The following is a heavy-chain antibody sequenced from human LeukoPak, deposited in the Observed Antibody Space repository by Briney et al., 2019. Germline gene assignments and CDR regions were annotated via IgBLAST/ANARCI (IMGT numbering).Heavy chain of an antibody. V-gene: IGHV3-21*01. CDR1: GFSFTYAW. CDR3: ARAHLTGLFFDS. D-gene: IGHD3-9*01. CDR2: ISSSTSYI. J-gene: IGHJ4*02. Sequence: GGSLRLSCVASGFSFTYAWMSWVRQAPGKGLEWVSSISSSTSYIYNADSVKGRFTISRDNAKNSLYLQINSLRAEDTAVYYCARAHLTGLFFDSWGQGSLVTVSS.